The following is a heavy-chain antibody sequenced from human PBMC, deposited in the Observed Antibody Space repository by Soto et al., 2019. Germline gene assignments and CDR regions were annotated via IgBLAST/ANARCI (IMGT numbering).Heavy chain of an antibody. V-gene: IGHV1-69*02. CDR2: IIPMFGIA. CDR1: GGTFNRYT. CDR3: ARAVAVPADFDY. Sequence: GASVKVSCKGSGGTFNRYTITWVRQVPGQGLEWMGRIIPMFGIASYAQNFQGRVTITADKSTSTAYMELSSLRSEDTAVYYCARAVAVPADFDYWGQGTLVTVSS. D-gene: IGHD6-19*01. J-gene: IGHJ4*02.